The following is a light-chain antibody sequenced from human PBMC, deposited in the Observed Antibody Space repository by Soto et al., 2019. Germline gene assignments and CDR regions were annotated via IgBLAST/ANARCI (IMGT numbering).Light chain of an antibody. CDR2: GAS. V-gene: IGKV3D-20*02. Sequence: EIVFTQSPGTLSLSQGEGATLSCRASQSVSSSYLAWYQQKPGQAPRLLIYGASSRATGIPARFSGSGSGTDFTLTISSLEPEDFAVYYCQQRSNWPPNTFGQGTRLEIK. CDR3: QQRSNWPPNT. J-gene: IGKJ5*01. CDR1: QSVSSSY.